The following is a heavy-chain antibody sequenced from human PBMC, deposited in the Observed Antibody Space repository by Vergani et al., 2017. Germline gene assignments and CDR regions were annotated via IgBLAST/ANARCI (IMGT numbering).Heavy chain of an antibody. J-gene: IGHJ1*01. V-gene: IGHV1-18*01. Sequence: QVQLVQSGAEVKKPGASVKVSCKASGYTFSTYGISWVRQAPGQGLEWMGWISAYNGNTNYPEKFQGRLTMTTDTSTRTAYMELRSLRSDDTAVYYCARDLIENDTYGRSVYWGPGTLVTVSS. CDR3: ARDLIENDTYGRSVY. D-gene: IGHD3-22*01. CDR1: GYTFSTYG. CDR2: ISAYNGNT.